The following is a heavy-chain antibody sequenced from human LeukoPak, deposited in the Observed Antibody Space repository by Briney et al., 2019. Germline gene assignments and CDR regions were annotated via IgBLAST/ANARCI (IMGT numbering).Heavy chain of an antibody. CDR3: AREGTSGTHLNWFDP. D-gene: IGHD1-1*01. Sequence: SGTLSLTCTVSGGSISSYYWSWIRQPPGKGLEWIGHIYGSGSTNYNPSLKSRVTLSVDTSKNQFSMKLSSVTAADTAVYYCAREGTSGTHLNWFDPWGQGTLVTVSS. CDR2: IYGSGST. V-gene: IGHV4-59*01. J-gene: IGHJ5*02. CDR1: GGSISSYY.